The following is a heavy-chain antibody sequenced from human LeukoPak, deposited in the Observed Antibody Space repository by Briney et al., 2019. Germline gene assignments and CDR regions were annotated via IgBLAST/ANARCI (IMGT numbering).Heavy chain of an antibody. CDR3: ARASMITFGGVIVSWGSFDY. J-gene: IGHJ4*02. D-gene: IGHD3-16*02. CDR2: IYYSGST. V-gene: IGHV4-59*01. Sequence: SETLSLTCTVSGGSISSYYWSWIRQPPGKGLEWIGYIYYSGSTNYNPSLRSRVTISVDTSKNQFSLKLSSVTAADTAVYYCARASMITFGGVIVSWGSFDYWGQGTLVTVSS. CDR1: GGSISSYY.